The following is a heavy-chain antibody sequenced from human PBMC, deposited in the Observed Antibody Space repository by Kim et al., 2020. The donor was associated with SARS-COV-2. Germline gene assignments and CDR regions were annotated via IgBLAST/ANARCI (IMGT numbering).Heavy chain of an antibody. CDR1: GFTFSDYY. CDR3: ATTPTYRSYFDY. Sequence: GGSLRLSCAASGFTFSDYYMSWIRQAPGKGLEWVSYISSSGSTIYYADSVKGRFTISMDNAKNSLYLQMNSLRAEDTAVYYCATTPTYRSYFDYWGQGTLVTVSS. CDR2: ISSSGSTI. J-gene: IGHJ4*02. V-gene: IGHV3-11*01.